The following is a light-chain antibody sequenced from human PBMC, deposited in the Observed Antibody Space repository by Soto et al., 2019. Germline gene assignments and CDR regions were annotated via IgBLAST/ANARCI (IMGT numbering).Light chain of an antibody. CDR2: DVS. CDR1: HSVSSNY. Sequence: EIVLTQSPGTLSLSPGERATLSCRSSHSVSSNYLAWYQQKPGQAPRLLIYDVSSRATGIPDRFSGSGSGTDFTLTIIRLEPVDFALYYCQQYGISPTFGQGTKVEIK. CDR3: QQYGISPT. J-gene: IGKJ1*01. V-gene: IGKV3-20*01.